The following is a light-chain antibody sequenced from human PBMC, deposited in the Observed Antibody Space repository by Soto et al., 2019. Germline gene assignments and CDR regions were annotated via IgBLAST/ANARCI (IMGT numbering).Light chain of an antibody. Sequence: SYELTQPPSVSVSPGQTARITCSGDALPKQYAYWYQQKPGQAPVLVIYKDSERPSGIPERFSGSSSGTTVTLTISGVQAEYEDDYYCQSADSSGTIGVFGGGTKLTVL. CDR1: ALPKQY. J-gene: IGLJ3*02. CDR3: QSADSSGTIGV. CDR2: KDS. V-gene: IGLV3-25*03.